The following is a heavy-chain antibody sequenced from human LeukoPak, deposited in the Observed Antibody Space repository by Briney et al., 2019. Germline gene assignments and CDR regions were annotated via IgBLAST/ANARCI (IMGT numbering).Heavy chain of an antibody. CDR3: AASYFDGFEI. D-gene: IGHD2/OR15-2a*01. V-gene: IGHV4-59*08. CDR1: GGSISSYY. Sequence: SETLSLTCTVSGGSISSYYWSWIRQPPGKGLEWIGYAYYIGSANYSPSLKSRVTISLDTSMNQFALRLSSVTAADTAVYYCAASYFDGFEIWGQGTVVTVSS. CDR2: AYYIGSA. J-gene: IGHJ3*02.